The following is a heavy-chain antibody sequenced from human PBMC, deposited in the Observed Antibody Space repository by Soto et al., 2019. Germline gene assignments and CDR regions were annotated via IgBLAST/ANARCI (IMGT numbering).Heavy chain of an antibody. CDR2: IGTSGKTI. D-gene: IGHD4-4*01. V-gene: IGHV3-48*03. CDR3: ARDPAIYSGKFDYGLDV. Sequence: PGGSLRLSCAGSGFTFSSYEMNWVRQAPGKGLEWVSYIGTSGKTIYYADSVRGRFTISRDNAKNSLHLQMNSLRAEDTAVYFCARDPAIYSGKFDYGLDVWGRGTTVTVSS. J-gene: IGHJ6*02. CDR1: GFTFSSYE.